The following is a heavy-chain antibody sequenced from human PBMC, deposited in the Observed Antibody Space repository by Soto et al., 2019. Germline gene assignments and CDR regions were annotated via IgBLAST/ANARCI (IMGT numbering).Heavy chain of an antibody. CDR2: IYYSGST. D-gene: IGHD3-10*01. CDR1: GGSISSYY. CDR3: ARSPEGSRLDY. Sequence: PSETLSLTCTVSGGSISSYYWSWIRQPPGKGLEWIGYIYYSGSTNYNPSLKSRVTISVDTSKNQFSLKLSSVTSADTAVYYCARSPEGSRLDYWGLGTLVTVS. J-gene: IGHJ4*02. V-gene: IGHV4-59*01.